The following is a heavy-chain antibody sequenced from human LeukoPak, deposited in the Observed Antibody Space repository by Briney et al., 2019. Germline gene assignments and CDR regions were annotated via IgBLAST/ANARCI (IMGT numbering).Heavy chain of an antibody. J-gene: IGHJ5*02. CDR2: IDKKDKGYATAT. CDR3: TRDSGTYNWFDP. Sequence: GGSVRLSCAASGFTFRGSAIHWVRQSCGKGREWGGQIDKKDKGYATATAYAASVKGRFTISRDDSINTAYLQMKSLKPEDTALYYCTRDSGTYNWFDPWGQGTLVTVSS. CDR1: GFTFRGSA. V-gene: IGHV3-73*01. D-gene: IGHD1-26*01.